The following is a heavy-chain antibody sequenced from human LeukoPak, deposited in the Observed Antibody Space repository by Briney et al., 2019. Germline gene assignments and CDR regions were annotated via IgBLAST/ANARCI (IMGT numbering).Heavy chain of an antibody. J-gene: IGHJ4*02. D-gene: IGHD1-26*01. Sequence: PSETLSLTCTVSGGSFSIYYWTWIRQPAGKGLEWIGRIYTSGSTNYNPSLKSRVTMSVDTSKNQFSLKLSSVTAADTAVYYCASRRLRIVGARSYYFDYWGQGTLVTVSS. CDR3: ASRRLRIVGARSYYFDY. CDR2: IYTSGST. CDR1: GGSFSIYY. V-gene: IGHV4-4*07.